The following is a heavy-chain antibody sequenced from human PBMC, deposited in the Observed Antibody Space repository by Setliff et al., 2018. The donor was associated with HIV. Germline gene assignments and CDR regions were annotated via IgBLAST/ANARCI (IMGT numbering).Heavy chain of an antibody. Sequence: ETLSLTCTVSGGSISTSSSYWGWIRQPPGKGLEWIGSIYYSGNTYFSPSLKSRITISVDTSKNQFSLKLSSVTAADTAVYYCASLTTDRFLEWLFVYWGQGTLVTVSS. V-gene: IGHV4-39*01. CDR3: ASLTTDRFLEWLFVY. CDR2: IYYSGNT. D-gene: IGHD3-3*01. J-gene: IGHJ4*02. CDR1: GGSISTSSSY.